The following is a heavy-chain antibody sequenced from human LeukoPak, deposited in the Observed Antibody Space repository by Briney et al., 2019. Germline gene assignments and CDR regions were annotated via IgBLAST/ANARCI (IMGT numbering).Heavy chain of an antibody. CDR3: AIAVLGSWYFDP. J-gene: IGHJ5*02. CDR1: GGTFSSYA. Sequence: CKASGGTFSSYAISWVRQAPGQGLEWMGGIIPIFGTANYAQKFQGRVTITTDESTSTAYMELSSLRSEDTAVYYCAIAVLGSWYFDPWGQGTLVTVSS. D-gene: IGHD6-13*01. V-gene: IGHV1-69*05. CDR2: IIPIFGTA.